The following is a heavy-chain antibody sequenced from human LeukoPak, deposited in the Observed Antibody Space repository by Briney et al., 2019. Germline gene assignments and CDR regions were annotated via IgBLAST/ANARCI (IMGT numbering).Heavy chain of an antibody. V-gene: IGHV4-34*01. CDR3: ARQGTIAVAGYFDY. Sequence: PSETLSLTCAVYGGSSSGYYWSWIRQPPGKGLEWIGEINHSGSTNYNPSLKSRVTISVDTSKNQFSLKLSSVTAADTAVYYCARQGTIAVAGYFDYWGKGTLVTVSS. J-gene: IGHJ4*02. D-gene: IGHD6-19*01. CDR2: INHSGST. CDR1: GGSSSGYY.